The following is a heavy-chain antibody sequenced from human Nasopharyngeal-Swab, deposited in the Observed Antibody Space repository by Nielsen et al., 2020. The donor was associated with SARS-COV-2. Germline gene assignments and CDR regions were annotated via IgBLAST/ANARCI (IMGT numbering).Heavy chain of an antibody. D-gene: IGHD5-18*01. V-gene: IGHV3-21*01. Sequence: GESLKTLCAASGFTFSSYSMNWVRQAPGKGLEWVSSISSSSSYIYYADSVKGRFTISRDNAKNSLYLQMNSLRAEDTAVYYCARTGYSYGLDYWGQGTLVTVSS. CDR1: GFTFSSYS. CDR3: ARTGYSYGLDY. CDR2: ISSSSSYI. J-gene: IGHJ4*02.